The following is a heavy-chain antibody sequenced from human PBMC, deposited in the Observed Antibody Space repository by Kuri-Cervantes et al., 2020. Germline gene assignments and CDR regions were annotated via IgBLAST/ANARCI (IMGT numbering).Heavy chain of an antibody. D-gene: IGHD3-9*01. J-gene: IGHJ5*02. Sequence: GESLKISCAASGFTFSSYGMHWVRQAPGKGLEWVAVISYDGSNKYYADSVKGRFTISRDTSRNTLYLQMNSLRVEDTAIYYCAKGDYNIYVEWFDPWGQGTLVTVSS. CDR3: AKGDYNIYVEWFDP. V-gene: IGHV3-30*18. CDR1: GFTFSSYG. CDR2: ISYDGSNK.